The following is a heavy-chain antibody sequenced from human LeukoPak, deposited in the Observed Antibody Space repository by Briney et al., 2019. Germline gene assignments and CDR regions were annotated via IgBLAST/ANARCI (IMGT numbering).Heavy chain of an antibody. Sequence: SETLSLTCAVYGGSFSGYYWSWIRQPPGKGLEWIGEINHSGSTNYNPSLKSRVTISVDTSKNQFSLKLSSVTAADTAVYYCARAPYSSSWYRRQYYFDYWGQGTLVTVSS. V-gene: IGHV4-34*01. CDR1: GGSFSGYY. CDR2: INHSGST. CDR3: ARAPYSSSWYRRQYYFDY. J-gene: IGHJ4*02. D-gene: IGHD6-13*01.